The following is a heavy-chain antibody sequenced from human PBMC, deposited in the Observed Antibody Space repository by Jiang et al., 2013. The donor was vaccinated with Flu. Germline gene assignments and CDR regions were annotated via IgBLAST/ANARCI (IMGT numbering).Heavy chain of an antibody. J-gene: IGHJ4*02. D-gene: IGHD3-3*01. CDR3: AHGDYDFSGGAVLYYFDY. CDR2: IYWDDDK. V-gene: IGHV2-5*02. Sequence: LEWLALIYWDDDKRYSPSLKSRLTITKDTSKNQVVLTMTNMDPVDTATYYCAHGDYDFSGGAVLYYFDYWGQGTLVTVSS.